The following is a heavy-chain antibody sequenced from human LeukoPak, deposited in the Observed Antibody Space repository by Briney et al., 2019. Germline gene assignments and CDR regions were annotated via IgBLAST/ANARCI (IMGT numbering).Heavy chain of an antibody. Sequence: PGGSLRLSCAASGFTFSDYDMSWVRQAPGKGLEWVSSMTTTSSYIYYADSVKGRFTISRDNAKNSLYLQMNSLRAEDTALYYCARDGYYDSSGDDAFDIWGQGTMVTVSS. CDR2: MTTTSSYI. CDR1: GFTFSDYD. J-gene: IGHJ3*02. V-gene: IGHV3-21*01. D-gene: IGHD3-22*01. CDR3: ARDGYYDSSGDDAFDI.